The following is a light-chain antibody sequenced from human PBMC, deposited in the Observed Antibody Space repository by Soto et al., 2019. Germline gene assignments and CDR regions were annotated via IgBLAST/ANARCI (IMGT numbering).Light chain of an antibody. CDR1: SGHSSYA. Sequence: QPVLTQSPSASASLGASVKLTCTLSSGHSSYAIAWHQQQPEKGPRYLMKLSSDGSHSKGGGIPDRFSGSSSGAERYLTISSLQSEDEADYYCQTWDTGARVVFGGGTKLTVL. J-gene: IGLJ2*01. V-gene: IGLV4-69*01. CDR3: QTWDTGARVV. CDR2: LSSDGSH.